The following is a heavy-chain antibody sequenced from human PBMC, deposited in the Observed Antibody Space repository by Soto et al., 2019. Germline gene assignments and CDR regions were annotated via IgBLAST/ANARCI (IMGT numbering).Heavy chain of an antibody. J-gene: IGHJ4*02. V-gene: IGHV3-23*01. Sequence: EVQLLESGGGLVQPGGSLRLSCAASGFTFSSYAMSWVRQAPGKGLEWVSAISGSGGSTYYADSGKGRFTISRDNSKNTRYLQMDSLRAEDTAVYYCAKDQRPYCSSTSCYALDYWGQGTLVTVSS. CDR2: ISGSGGST. CDR1: GFTFSSYA. D-gene: IGHD2-2*01. CDR3: AKDQRPYCSSTSCYALDY.